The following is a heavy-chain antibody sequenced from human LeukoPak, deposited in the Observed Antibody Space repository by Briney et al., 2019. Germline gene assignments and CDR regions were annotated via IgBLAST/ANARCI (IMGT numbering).Heavy chain of an antibody. CDR1: GGSISSGDYY. Sequence: SETLSLTCTVSGGSISSGDYYWSWIRQPPGKGLEWIGYIYYSGSTYYNPSLESRVTISVDTSKNQFSLKLSSVTAADTAVYYCARGRLWELLGWGQGTLVTVSS. CDR2: IYYSGST. CDR3: ARGRLWELLG. J-gene: IGHJ4*02. D-gene: IGHD1-26*01. V-gene: IGHV4-30-4*01.